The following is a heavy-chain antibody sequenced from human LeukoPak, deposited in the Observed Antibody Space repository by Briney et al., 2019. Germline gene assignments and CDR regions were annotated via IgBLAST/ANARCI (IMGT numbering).Heavy chain of an antibody. V-gene: IGHV4-34*01. J-gene: IGHJ4*02. CDR3: ARHGRRYFDWLTNPPPDY. Sequence: SETLSLTCAVYGGSFSGYYWSWIRQPPGKGLEWIGEINHSGSTNYNPSLKSRVTISVDTSKNQFSLKLSSVTAADTAVYYCARHGRRYFDWLTNPPPDYWGQGTLVTVSS. D-gene: IGHD3-9*01. CDR1: GGSFSGYY. CDR2: INHSGST.